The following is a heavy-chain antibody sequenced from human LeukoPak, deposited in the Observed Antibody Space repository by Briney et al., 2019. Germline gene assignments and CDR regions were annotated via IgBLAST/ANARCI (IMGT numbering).Heavy chain of an antibody. CDR3: AKWGDYDVLTGYYVSDY. V-gene: IGHV3-23*01. D-gene: IGHD3-9*01. Sequence: PGGSLRLSCAASGFTFSNYAMSWVCQAPRKGLEWVSAITGSGSGIYYADSMNSRFTISRDNSKNTLYLQINSLRAEDTAVYYCAKWGDYDVLTGYYVSDYWGQGTLVTVSS. CDR2: ITGSGSGI. CDR1: GFTFSNYA. J-gene: IGHJ4*02.